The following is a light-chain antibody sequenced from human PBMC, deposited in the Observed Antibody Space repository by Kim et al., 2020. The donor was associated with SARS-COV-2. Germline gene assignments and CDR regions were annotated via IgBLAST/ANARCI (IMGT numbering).Light chain of an antibody. J-gene: IGLJ2*01. CDR3: SSYTISSTLL. CDR1: SRDVGAYNY. CDR2: EGS. V-gene: IGLV2-14*01. Sequence: GQSTTIAGPGTSRDVGAYNYVSWDHQQPGKAPKLIIYEGSDRPSGVSKRFSGSKSGNTASLTISGLQAEDEADYYCSSYTISSTLLFGGGTQLTVL.